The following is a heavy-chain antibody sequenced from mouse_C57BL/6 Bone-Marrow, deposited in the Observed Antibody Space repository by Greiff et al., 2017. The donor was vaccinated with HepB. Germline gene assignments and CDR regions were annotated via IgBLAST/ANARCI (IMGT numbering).Heavy chain of an antibody. CDR1: GHTFTSYW. D-gene: IGHD2-4*01. Sequence: QVQLQQPGAELVRPGTSVKLSCKASGHTFTSYWMHWVKQRPGQGLEWIGVIDPSDSYTNYNQKFKGKATLTVDTSSSTAYMQLSSLTSEDSAVYYCARWTISDYGDYFDYWGQGTTLTVSS. V-gene: IGHV1-59*01. CDR3: ARWTISDYGDYFDY. CDR2: IDPSDSYT. J-gene: IGHJ2*01.